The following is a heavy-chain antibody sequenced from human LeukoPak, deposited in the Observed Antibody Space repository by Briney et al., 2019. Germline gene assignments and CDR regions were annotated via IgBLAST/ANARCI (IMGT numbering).Heavy chain of an antibody. D-gene: IGHD1-26*01. J-gene: IGHJ6*03. CDR3: ARDPYSGNYGAYYYYYMDV. Sequence: GGSLRLSCAASGFPFSSYSMNWVRQAPGKGLEWVSSITSSSSYIYYADSVKGRFTISRDNAKNSLYLQMDSLRVEDTAEYYCARDPYSGNYGAYYYYYMDVWGKGTTVTVSS. V-gene: IGHV3-21*06. CDR2: ITSSSSYI. CDR1: GFPFSSYS.